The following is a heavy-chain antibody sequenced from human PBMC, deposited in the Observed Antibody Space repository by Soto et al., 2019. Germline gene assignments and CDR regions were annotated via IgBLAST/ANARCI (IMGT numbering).Heavy chain of an antibody. CDR1: GFTFSGSA. CDR3: TILSEMATIAYGMDV. CDR2: IRSKANSYAT. V-gene: IGHV3-73*01. D-gene: IGHD5-12*01. J-gene: IGHJ6*02. Sequence: EVQLVESGGGLVQPGGSLKLSCAASGFTFSGSAMHWVRQASGKGLEWVGRIRSKANSYATAYAASVKGRFTISRDDSKNTSYLQMNSLKTEDTAVYYCTILSEMATIAYGMDVWGQGTTVTVSS.